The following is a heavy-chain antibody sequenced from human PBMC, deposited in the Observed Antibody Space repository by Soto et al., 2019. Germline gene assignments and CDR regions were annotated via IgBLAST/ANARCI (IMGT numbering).Heavy chain of an antibody. CDR2: ISAYNGET. J-gene: IGHJ4*02. D-gene: IGHD6-13*01. CDR3: ATPGVGSWYTVLDY. V-gene: IGHV1-18*01. CDR1: GYTFTSYG. Sequence: ASVKVSCKASGYTFTSYGISWVRQAPGQGLEWMGWISAYNGETIYAQKFQGRVTMTEDTSTDTAYMELSSLRSEDTAVYYCATPGVGSWYTVLDYWGQGTLVTVSS.